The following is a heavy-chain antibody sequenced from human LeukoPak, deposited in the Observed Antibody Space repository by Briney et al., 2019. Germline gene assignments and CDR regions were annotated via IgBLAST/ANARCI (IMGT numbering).Heavy chain of an antibody. Sequence: GGSLRLSCAASGFTFINYAMSWVRQAPGKGLEWVSAISGSGGSTIYADSVKGRFTISRENSEHALYVQMHSLRAGDSRVLYCASDSGYKLIWSYYFDCWGQGTLVSASS. V-gene: IGHV3-23*01. D-gene: IGHD2-2*01. CDR1: GFTFINYA. CDR2: ISGSGGST. CDR3: ASDSGYKLIWSYYFDC. J-gene: IGHJ4*02.